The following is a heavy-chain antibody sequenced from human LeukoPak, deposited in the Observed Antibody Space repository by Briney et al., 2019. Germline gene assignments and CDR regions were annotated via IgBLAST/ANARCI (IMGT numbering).Heavy chain of an antibody. Sequence: PSETLSLTWTVSGGSISRSIYYWGWLRQPPGKGLEWVGNIYYSGSTFYNPSLKSRVTISVDTSKNQFSLKLNSVTAADPAVYYCAGLYCGAECSSSDYFDYWGQGTLVTVSS. V-gene: IGHV4-39*07. CDR1: GGSISRSIYY. J-gene: IGHJ4*02. CDR2: IYYSGST. D-gene: IGHD2-21*01. CDR3: AGLYCGAECSSSDYFDY.